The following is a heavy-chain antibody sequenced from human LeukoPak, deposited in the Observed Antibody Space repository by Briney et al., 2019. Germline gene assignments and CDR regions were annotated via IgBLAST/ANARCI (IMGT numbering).Heavy chain of an antibody. D-gene: IGHD2-2*01. CDR1: GGTISNLY. V-gene: IGHV4-59*01. CDR3: ASGTSSWTWFDP. CDR2: MYYSGSI. Sequence: SETLSLTCSVSGGTISNLYLTWIRQAPGKGLEWIGYMYYSGSINYNPSLKGRVTISVDTSKNQFSLKLTSVTAADTAVYYCASGTSSWTWFDPWGQGTPVTVSS. J-gene: IGHJ5*02.